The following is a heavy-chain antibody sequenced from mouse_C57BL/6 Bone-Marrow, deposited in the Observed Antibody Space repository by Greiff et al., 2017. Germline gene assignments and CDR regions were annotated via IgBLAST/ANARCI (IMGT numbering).Heavy chain of an antibody. CDR1: GYSFTSYG. J-gene: IGHJ2*01. D-gene: IGHD1-1*01. CDR3: AREGVITPMY. Sequence: VQLQQSGAELARPGASVTLSCKASGYSFTSYGISWVKQRTGQGLVWIGEIYPRSGNTYYNEKFKGQATLTADKSSSTAYMELRSLTSEDSAVYFCAREGVITPMYWGQGTTLTVSA. CDR2: IYPRSGNT. V-gene: IGHV1-81*01.